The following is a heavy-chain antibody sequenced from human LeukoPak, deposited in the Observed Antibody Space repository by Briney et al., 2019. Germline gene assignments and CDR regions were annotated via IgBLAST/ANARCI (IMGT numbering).Heavy chain of an antibody. Sequence: PGGSLRLSCAASGFTFSSNYMSWVRQSPGKGLEWVSVIYGDGTTYYADSVKGRFTISRDNSKNTLYLQMNSLRAEDTAVYYCARGYGSGSPTNFDYWGQGTLVTVSS. J-gene: IGHJ4*02. V-gene: IGHV3-66*01. CDR1: GFTFSSNY. D-gene: IGHD3-10*01. CDR3: ARGYGSGSPTNFDY. CDR2: IYGDGTT.